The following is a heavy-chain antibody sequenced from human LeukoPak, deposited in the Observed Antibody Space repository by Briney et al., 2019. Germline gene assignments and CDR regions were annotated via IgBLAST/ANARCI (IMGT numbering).Heavy chain of an antibody. J-gene: IGHJ3*02. CDR2: ISWNGGSK. Sequence: PGGSLRLSCAASGYSFDDYAMHWVRQAPGKGLEWVSGISWNGGSKGYADSVKGRFTISRDNAKNSLYLQMNSLRAEDTAVYYCAREYSSGWSDAFDIWGQGTMVTVSS. CDR1: GYSFDDYA. V-gene: IGHV3-9*01. CDR3: AREYSSGWSDAFDI. D-gene: IGHD6-19*01.